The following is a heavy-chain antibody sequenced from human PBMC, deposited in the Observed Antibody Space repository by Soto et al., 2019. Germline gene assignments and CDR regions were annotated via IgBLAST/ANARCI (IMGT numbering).Heavy chain of an antibody. D-gene: IGHD5-18*01. CDR3: ARGVPSGYIYGDWGWFDP. CDR1: GYTFTSYD. V-gene: IGHV1-8*01. J-gene: IGHJ5*02. Sequence: ASVKVSCKASGYTFTSYDINWVRQATGQGLEWMGWMNPNSGNTGYAQKFQGRVTMTRNTSISTAYMELSSLRSEDTAVYYCARGVPSGYIYGDWGWFDPWGQGTLVTVSS. CDR2: MNPNSGNT.